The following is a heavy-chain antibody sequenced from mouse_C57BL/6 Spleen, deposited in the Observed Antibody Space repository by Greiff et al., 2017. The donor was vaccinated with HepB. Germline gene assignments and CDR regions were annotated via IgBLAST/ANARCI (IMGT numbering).Heavy chain of an antibody. V-gene: IGHV1-54*01. CDR1: GYAFTNYL. J-gene: IGHJ2*01. D-gene: IGHD4-1*01. Sequence: VQLQQSGAELVRPGTSVKVSCKASGYAFTNYLIEWVKQRPGQGLEWIGVINPGSGGTNYNEKFKGKATLTADKSSSTAYMQLSSLTSEDSAVYVCARSELGGYFDYWGQGTTLTVSS. CDR3: ARSELGGYFDY. CDR2: INPGSGGT.